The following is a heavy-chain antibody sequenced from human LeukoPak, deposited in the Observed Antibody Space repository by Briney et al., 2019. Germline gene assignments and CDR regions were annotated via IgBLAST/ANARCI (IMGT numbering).Heavy chain of an antibody. J-gene: IGHJ2*01. V-gene: IGHV3-33*01. CDR3: ARVGDHFHWYLDL. CDR1: GFRFSDYG. Sequence: GGSLRLSCVASGFRFSDYGMHWVRQAPGEGLEWVAVIWYDGGHEYYGDSVRGRFTVSRDNSKNTLYLQLNTLRVEDTATYYCARVGDHFHWYLDLWGRGTLVTVSS. D-gene: IGHD3-3*02. CDR2: IWYDGGHE.